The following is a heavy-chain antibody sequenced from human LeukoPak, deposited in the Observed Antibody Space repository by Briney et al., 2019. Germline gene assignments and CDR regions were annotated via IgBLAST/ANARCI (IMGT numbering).Heavy chain of an antibody. D-gene: IGHD2-2*02. CDR1: GGSISSSSYY. J-gene: IGHJ4*02. Sequence: PSETLSLTCTVSGGSISSSSYYWGWIRQPPGKGLEWIGSIYYSGSTYYNPSLKSRVTISVDTSKNQFSLKLSSVTAADTAVYYCARSQTPIVLVPAAIPAGWSFDYWGQGTLVTVSS. V-gene: IGHV4-39*07. CDR3: ARSQTPIVLVPAAIPAGWSFDY. CDR2: IYYSGST.